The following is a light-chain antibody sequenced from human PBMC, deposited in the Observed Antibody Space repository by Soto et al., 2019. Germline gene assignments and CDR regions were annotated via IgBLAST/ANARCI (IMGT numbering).Light chain of an antibody. CDR1: QSISNW. CDR2: HAS. V-gene: IGKV1-5*01. J-gene: IGKJ1*01. Sequence: DIQMTQSPSTLPASVGDRVTITCRASQSISNWLAWYQQKPGTAPKVLIYHASNLQSGVPSRFSGSGSGTELTLTISSLQTDDFANYYCQQYNSYSLWTFGQGTKVDIK. CDR3: QQYNSYSLWT.